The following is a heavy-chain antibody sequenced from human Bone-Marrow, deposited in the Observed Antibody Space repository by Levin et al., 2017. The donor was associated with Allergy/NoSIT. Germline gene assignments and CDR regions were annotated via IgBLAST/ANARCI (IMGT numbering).Heavy chain of an antibody. CDR3: ARKGYSAYEGGWFDP. D-gene: IGHD5-12*01. J-gene: IGHJ5*02. CDR1: GYSFSTYW. Sequence: TAGGSLRLSCKGSGYSFSTYWIAWVRQMPGKGLEWMGIIYPGDSDTRYSPSFQGQVTISADKSTSTAYLQWSSLKASDTAIYYCARKGYSAYEGGWFDPWGQGTLVTVSS. V-gene: IGHV5-51*01. CDR2: IYPGDSDT.